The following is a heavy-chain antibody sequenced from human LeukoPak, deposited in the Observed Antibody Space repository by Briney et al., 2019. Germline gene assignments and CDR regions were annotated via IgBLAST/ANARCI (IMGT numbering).Heavy chain of an antibody. D-gene: IGHD6-13*01. CDR1: GFTFSNYR. CDR2: ISGSGGST. CDR3: ARDGIAAAGLSYYYMDV. Sequence: GGSLRLSCAASGFTFSNYRMNWVRQAPGKGLEWVSAISGSGGSTYYADSVKGRFTISRDNSKNTLYLQMNSLRAEDTAVYYCARDGIAAAGLSYYYMDVWGKGTTVTVSS. V-gene: IGHV3-23*01. J-gene: IGHJ6*03.